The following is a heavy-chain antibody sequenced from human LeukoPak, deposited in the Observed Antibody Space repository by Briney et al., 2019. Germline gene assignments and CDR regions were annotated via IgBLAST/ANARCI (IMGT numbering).Heavy chain of an antibody. CDR1: GGTCSSYA. V-gene: IGHV1-69*13. J-gene: IGHJ4*02. CDR2: SIPIFGTA. D-gene: IGHD3-9*01. CDR3: ARPERPVPYYDILTGYYSSGQFDY. Sequence: ASEKVSCKASGGTCSSYAISWVRQAAGQWLEWMGGSIPIFGTANYAQKFQGRVTITADESTSTAYMELSSLRSEDTAVYYCARPERPVPYYDILTGYYSSGQFDYWGQGTLVTVSS.